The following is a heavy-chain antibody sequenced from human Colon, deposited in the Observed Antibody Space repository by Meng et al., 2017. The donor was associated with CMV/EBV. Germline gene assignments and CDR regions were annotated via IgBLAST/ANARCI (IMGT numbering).Heavy chain of an antibody. CDR2: IYKRGTT. J-gene: IGHJ6*02. CDR3: ARQRRRINLLKGNEADFFADMDV. Sequence: GSLRLSCSVSGVSISLYYWSWIRQAPGKGLEWIGHIYKRGTTKYNPSLESRVTISADTSKNEFSLKLSSVTAADTAVYYCARQRRRINLLKGNEADFFADMDVWGQGTTVTVSS. V-gene: IGHV4-59*08. CDR1: GVSISLYY. D-gene: IGHD3-10*01.